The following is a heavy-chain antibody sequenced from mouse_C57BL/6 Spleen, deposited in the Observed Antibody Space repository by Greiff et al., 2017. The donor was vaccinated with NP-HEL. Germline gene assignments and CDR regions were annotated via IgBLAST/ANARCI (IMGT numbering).Heavy chain of an antibody. CDR3: ARDGTGTGYFDY. J-gene: IGHJ2*01. CDR1: GFTFSSYA. CDR2: ISDGGSYT. Sequence: EVQLQESGGGLVKPGGSLKLSCAASGFTFSSYAMSWVRQTPEKRLEWVATISDGGSYTYYPDNVKGRFTISRDNAKNNLYLQMSHLKSEDTAMYYCARDGTGTGYFDYWGQGTTLTVSS. D-gene: IGHD4-1*01. V-gene: IGHV5-4*01.